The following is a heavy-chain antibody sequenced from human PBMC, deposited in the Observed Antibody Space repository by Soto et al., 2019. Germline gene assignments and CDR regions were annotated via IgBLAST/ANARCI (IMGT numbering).Heavy chain of an antibody. D-gene: IGHD6-19*01. Sequence: PSETLSLTCAVSGYSMTNGNYWGWIRQSPGKGLEWIGSIYYTGRTYYNPSLRSRVTMSVDTSKNQFSLKLTSVTAADTAVYYCERDREAVASTFDYWGQGTLVTVSS. CDR3: ERDREAVASTFDY. J-gene: IGHJ4*02. V-gene: IGHV4-38-2*02. CDR1: GYSMTNGNY. CDR2: IYYTGRT.